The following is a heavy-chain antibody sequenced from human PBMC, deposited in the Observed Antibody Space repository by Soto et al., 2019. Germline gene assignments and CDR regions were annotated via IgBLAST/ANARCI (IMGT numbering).Heavy chain of an antibody. Sequence: ASVKVSCKASGYTFTSYAMHWVRQAPGQRLEWMGWINAGNGNTKYSQKFQGRVTITRDTSASTAYMELSSLRSEDTAVYYCARSQSGPYYDILTGYYNVPPFDYWGQGTLVTVSS. V-gene: IGHV1-3*01. J-gene: IGHJ4*02. CDR2: INAGNGNT. D-gene: IGHD3-9*01. CDR3: ARSQSGPYYDILTGYYNVPPFDY. CDR1: GYTFTSYA.